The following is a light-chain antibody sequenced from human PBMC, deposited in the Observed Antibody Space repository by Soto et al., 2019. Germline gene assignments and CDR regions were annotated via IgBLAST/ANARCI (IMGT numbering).Light chain of an antibody. V-gene: IGKV1-39*01. J-gene: IGKJ5*01. CDR2: AAS. Sequence: DIQMTQSPSSLSASVGDRVTITCRSSENIGKYLNWCQQKPGKAPKLLIYAASSLRSGVPSRFSGSGSGTDFALTISSLQPEDFAIYYCQQSYSSPITFGQGTRLEI. CDR1: ENIGKY. CDR3: QQSYSSPIT.